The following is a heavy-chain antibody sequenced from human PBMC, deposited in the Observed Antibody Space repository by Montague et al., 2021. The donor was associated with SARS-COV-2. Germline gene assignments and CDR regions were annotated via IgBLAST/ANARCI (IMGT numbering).Heavy chain of an antibody. D-gene: IGHD3-10*01. CDR3: AKDYYFGAFDI. J-gene: IGHJ3*02. Sequence: NSGSRGYADSVKGRFTIYRDNAKNSLYLQINSLRTEDTAFYYCAKDYYFGAFDIWGQGKMVTVSS. V-gene: IGHV3-9*01. CDR2: NSGSR.